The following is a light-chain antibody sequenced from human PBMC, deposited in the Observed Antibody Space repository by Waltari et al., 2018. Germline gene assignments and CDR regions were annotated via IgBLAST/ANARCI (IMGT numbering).Light chain of an antibody. J-gene: IGKJ2*01. CDR1: QSVSSN. CDR3: QQYNKWPPYT. CDR2: DVS. V-gene: IGKV3-15*01. Sequence: IVMTQSPATLSVSPGEGATLSCRASQSVSSNLAWYQQQPGQAPRLLIYDVSTRAIGIPARFSGSGSGTEFTLTISSLQSEDFAVYYCQQYNKWPPYTFGQGTKREIK.